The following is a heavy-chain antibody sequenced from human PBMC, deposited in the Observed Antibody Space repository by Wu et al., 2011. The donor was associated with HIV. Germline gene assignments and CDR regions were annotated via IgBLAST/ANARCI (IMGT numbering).Heavy chain of an antibody. CDR2: MNTDSGDX. D-gene: IGHD1-14*01. Sequence: VRVGGSLGREGEGSRGASKXGVACKASGYTFVGYNIHWVRQVPGQGLEWMGWMNTDSGDXKSAQKFRGRVTMTRDTSINTAYMELSRLTSDDTAIYYCAKTDSPNTLATNGLVYWGQGTLVTVSS. CDR3: AKTDSPNTLATNGLVY. CDR1: GYTFVGYN. V-gene: IGHV1-2*02. J-gene: IGHJ4*02.